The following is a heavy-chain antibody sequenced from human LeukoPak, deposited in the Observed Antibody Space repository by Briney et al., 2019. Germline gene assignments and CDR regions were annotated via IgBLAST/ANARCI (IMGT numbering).Heavy chain of an antibody. CDR2: MNPNSGNT. Sequence: ASVKVSCKASGYTFTSYDINWVRQTTGQGLEWMGWMNPNSGNTGYAQKFQGRVTMTRNTSISTAYMGLSSLRSEDTAVYYCARGVYDFWSGYSSPIFDYWGQGTLVTVSS. CDR3: ARGVYDFWSGYSSPIFDY. V-gene: IGHV1-8*01. CDR1: GYTFTSYD. D-gene: IGHD3-3*01. J-gene: IGHJ4*02.